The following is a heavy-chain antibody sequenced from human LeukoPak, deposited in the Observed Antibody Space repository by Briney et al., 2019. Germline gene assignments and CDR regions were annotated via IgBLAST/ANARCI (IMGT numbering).Heavy chain of an antibody. CDR1: GFTFSSYG. CDR2: IWYDGSNK. Sequence: GGSLRLSCAASGFTFSSYGMHWVRQAPGKGLEWVAVIWYDGSNKYYADSVRGRFTISRDNSKNTLYLQMNSLRAEDTAVYYCARDLWGRRGYSYMDYWGQGTLVTVSS. J-gene: IGHJ4*02. D-gene: IGHD5-18*01. CDR3: ARDLWGRRGYSYMDY. V-gene: IGHV3-33*01.